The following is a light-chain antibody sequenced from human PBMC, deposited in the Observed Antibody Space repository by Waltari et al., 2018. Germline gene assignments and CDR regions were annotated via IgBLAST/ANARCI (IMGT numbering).Light chain of an antibody. J-gene: IGKJ4*01. Sequence: EIVMTQSPATLSVSQGERATLYCRASQSIHDNLAWYQQKPGQAPRLLIYGASTRAPGIPARFRGSGSGAEFTLTITSLQSEDCAVYYCQQYNVWPPLTFGGGTKVEIK. CDR3: QQYNVWPPLT. V-gene: IGKV3-15*01. CDR1: QSIHDN. CDR2: GAS.